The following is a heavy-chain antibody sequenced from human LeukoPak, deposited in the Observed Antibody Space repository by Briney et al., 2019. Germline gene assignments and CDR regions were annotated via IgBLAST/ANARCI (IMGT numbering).Heavy chain of an antibody. CDR1: GFTFSSYG. CDR2: ISGSDGST. Sequence: PGRSLRLSCAASGFTFSSYGMHWVRQAPGKGLERVSGISGSDGSTYYADSVKGRFTISRDNSKNTLYLQMNSLRAEDTAVYYCARAGNTRFDYWGQGTLVTVSS. J-gene: IGHJ4*02. D-gene: IGHD2/OR15-2a*01. V-gene: IGHV3-23*01. CDR3: ARAGNTRFDY.